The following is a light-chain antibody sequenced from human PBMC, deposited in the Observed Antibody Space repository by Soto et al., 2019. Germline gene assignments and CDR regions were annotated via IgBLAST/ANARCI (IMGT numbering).Light chain of an antibody. V-gene: IGKV3-20*01. CDR2: GSS. CDR1: QSVSSTY. J-gene: IGKJ1*01. Sequence: IVLPQYPGTLSLSPGERATLSCMASQSVSSTYLAWYQQQPGQAPRLLIYGSSNRATGIPDRFSGSGSGTDFTLTISRLEPEDFAVYYCQQYGSSSWTFGQGTKVDI. CDR3: QQYGSSSWT.